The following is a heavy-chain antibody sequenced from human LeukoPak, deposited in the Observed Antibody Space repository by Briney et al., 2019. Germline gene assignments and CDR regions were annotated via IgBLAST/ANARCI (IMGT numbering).Heavy chain of an antibody. V-gene: IGHV4-34*01. CDR1: GGSFSGYY. Sequence: PSETLSLTCAVYGGSFSGYYWGWIRQPPGKGLEWIGSIYYSGSTYYNPSLKSRVTISVDTSKNQFSLKLSSVTAADTAVYYCAREFYCSSTSCYDREGWFDPWGQGTLVTVSS. J-gene: IGHJ5*02. CDR2: IYYSGST. CDR3: AREFYCSSTSCYDREGWFDP. D-gene: IGHD2-2*01.